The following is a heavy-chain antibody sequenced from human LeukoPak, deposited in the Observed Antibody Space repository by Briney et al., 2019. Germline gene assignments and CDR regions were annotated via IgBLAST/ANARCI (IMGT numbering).Heavy chain of an antibody. D-gene: IGHD2-15*01. CDR1: GGTFSSYA. CDR2: IIPILGIA. CDR3: ARGGGSCSGGSCYAQTMDV. Sequence: ASVKVSCKASGGTFSSYAISWVRQAPGQGLEWMGKIIPILGIANYAQKFQGRVTITADKSTSTAYMELSSLGSEDTAVYYCARGGGSCSGGSCYAQTMDVWGQGTTVTVSS. J-gene: IGHJ6*02. V-gene: IGHV1-69*04.